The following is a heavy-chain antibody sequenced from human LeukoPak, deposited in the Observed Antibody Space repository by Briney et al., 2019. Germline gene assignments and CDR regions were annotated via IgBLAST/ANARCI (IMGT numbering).Heavy chain of an antibody. J-gene: IGHJ4*02. V-gene: IGHV3-48*01. D-gene: IGHD5-12*01. Sequence: GGSLRLSCAASGFSFSNYNMNWVRQAPGKGLEWVSYISSTRSTIYYADSVKGRFTISRDNAKNSLYLQMNSLRAEDTAVYYCARDLKVGSGYDFCLFDYWGQGTLVTVSS. CDR1: GFSFSNYN. CDR3: ARDLKVGSGYDFCLFDY. CDR2: ISSTRSTI.